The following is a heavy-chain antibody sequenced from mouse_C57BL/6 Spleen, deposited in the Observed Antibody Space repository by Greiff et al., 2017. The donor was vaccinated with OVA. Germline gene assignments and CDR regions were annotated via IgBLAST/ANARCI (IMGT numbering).Heavy chain of an antibody. CDR3: ARSGTLLGYFDY. CDR1: GYTFTSYG. CDR2: IYPRSGNT. D-gene: IGHD3-1*01. V-gene: IGHV1-81*01. Sequence: QVQLKESGAELARPGASVKLSCKASGYTFTSYGISWVKQRTGQGLEWIGEIYPRSGNTYYNEKFKGKATLTADKSSSTAYMELRSLTSEDSAVYFCARSGTLLGYFDYWGQGTTLTVSS. J-gene: IGHJ2*01.